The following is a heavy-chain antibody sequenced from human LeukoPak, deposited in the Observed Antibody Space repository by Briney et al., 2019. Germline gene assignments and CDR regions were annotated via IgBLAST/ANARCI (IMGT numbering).Heavy chain of an antibody. CDR2: ISVSGENT. CDR1: GFTFSGYA. J-gene: IGHJ4*02. Sequence: GGSLRLSCAASGFTFSGYAMTWVRQAPGKGLQWVSTISVSGENTYYADSVKGRFTISRDISKSTLYLQMNSLRDEDTAVYYCAKYGSGSYYNGLYWGQGTLVTVSS. CDR3: AKYGSGSYYNGLY. D-gene: IGHD3-10*01. V-gene: IGHV3-23*01.